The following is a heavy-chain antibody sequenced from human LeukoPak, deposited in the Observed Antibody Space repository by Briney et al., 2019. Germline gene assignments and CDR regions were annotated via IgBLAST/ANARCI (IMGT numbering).Heavy chain of an antibody. J-gene: IGHJ4*02. Sequence: ASVKVSCKASGYTFTGYYMHWVLQAPGQGLEWMGRINPNSGGTNYAQKFQGRVTMTRDTSISTAYMELSRLRSDDTAVYYCARFRSGYSYVHWGQGTLVTVSS. V-gene: IGHV1-2*06. CDR1: GYTFTGYY. D-gene: IGHD5-18*01. CDR2: INPNSGGT. CDR3: ARFRSGYSYVH.